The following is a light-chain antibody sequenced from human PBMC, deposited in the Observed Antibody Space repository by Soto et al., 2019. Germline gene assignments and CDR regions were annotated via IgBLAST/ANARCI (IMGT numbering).Light chain of an antibody. CDR1: QSVSSK. J-gene: IGKJ4*01. V-gene: IGKV3-15*01. CDR2: DAS. CDR3: QQYNNWPPIT. Sequence: EIVMTQSPATLSVSPGERATLSCRASQSVSSKLAWYQQKPGQAPRLLIYDASTRATGIPARFSGSGSGTDFTLTISSLQSEDFAVYFCQQYNNWPPITFGGGTKVEIK.